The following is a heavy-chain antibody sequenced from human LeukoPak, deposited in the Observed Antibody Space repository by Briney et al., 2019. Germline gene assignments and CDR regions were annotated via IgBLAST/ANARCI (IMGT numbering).Heavy chain of an antibody. D-gene: IGHD2-15*01. J-gene: IGHJ2*01. V-gene: IGHV3-23*01. Sequence: GGALRLSCAASRYTLSRDAMSWGRQAPGKGLEWVSAISGSGGSTYYADSVKGRFTISRDNSKNTLYLQMNSLRAEDTAVYYCAKDLVGSYWYFDLWGRGTLVTVSS. CDR3: AKDLVGSYWYFDL. CDR2: ISGSGGST. CDR1: RYTLSRDA.